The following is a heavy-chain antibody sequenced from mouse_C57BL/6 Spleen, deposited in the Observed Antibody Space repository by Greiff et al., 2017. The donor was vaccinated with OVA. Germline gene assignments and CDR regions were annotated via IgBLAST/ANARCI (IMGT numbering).Heavy chain of an antibody. D-gene: IGHD1-1*01. Sequence: QSGPELVKPGASVKISCKASGYAFSSSWMNWVKQRPGKGLEWIGRIYPGDGDTNYNGKFKGKATLTADKSSSTAYMQLSSLTSEDSAVYFCARLLRSFFDYWGQGTTLTVSS. CDR2: IYPGDGDT. CDR1: GYAFSSSW. J-gene: IGHJ2*01. V-gene: IGHV1-82*01. CDR3: ARLLRSFFDY.